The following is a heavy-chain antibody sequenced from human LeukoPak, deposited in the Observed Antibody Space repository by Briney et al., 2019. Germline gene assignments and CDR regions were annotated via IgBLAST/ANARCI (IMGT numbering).Heavy chain of an antibody. CDR1: GGSISSSSYY. J-gene: IGHJ6*03. Sequence: SETLSLTCTVSGGSISSSSYYWGWIRQPPGKGLEWIGSIYYSGSTYYNPSLKSRVTISVDTSKNQFSLKLSSVTAADTAVYYCARDAPSYFDWLYPSYYYMDVWGKGTTVTVSS. CDR2: IYYSGST. CDR3: ARDAPSYFDWLYPSYYYMDV. D-gene: IGHD3-9*01. V-gene: IGHV4-39*07.